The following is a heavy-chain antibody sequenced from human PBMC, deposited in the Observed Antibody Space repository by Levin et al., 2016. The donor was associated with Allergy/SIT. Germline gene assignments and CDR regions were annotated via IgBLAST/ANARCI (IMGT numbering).Heavy chain of an antibody. D-gene: IGHD3-16*01. V-gene: IGHV3-23*01. J-gene: IGHJ2*01. CDR3: ANGRLGSWYFDL. CDR1: GFTFSNYA. Sequence: GESLKISCAAAGFTFSNYAMSWVRQAPGKGLDWVSTISGSGDNAYYTDSVRGRFTISRDNSKNTLYLQMNSLRAVDTAVYYCANGRLGSWYFDLWGRGTLVTVSS. CDR2: ISGSGDNA.